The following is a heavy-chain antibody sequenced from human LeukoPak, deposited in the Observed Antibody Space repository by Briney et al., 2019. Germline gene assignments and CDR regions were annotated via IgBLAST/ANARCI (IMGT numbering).Heavy chain of an antibody. V-gene: IGHV3-48*03. CDR1: GFTFSSYE. Sequence: PGGSLRLSCAASGFTFSSYEMNWVRQAPGKGLEWVSYISSSGSTIYYAHSVKGRVTISRDNAKNSLYLQMNSLRAEDTAVYYCARPRYCLYDRSGYFGYWGQRTLVTVSS. CDR3: ARPRYCLYDRSGYFGY. J-gene: IGHJ4*02. D-gene: IGHD3-22*01. CDR2: ISSSGSTI.